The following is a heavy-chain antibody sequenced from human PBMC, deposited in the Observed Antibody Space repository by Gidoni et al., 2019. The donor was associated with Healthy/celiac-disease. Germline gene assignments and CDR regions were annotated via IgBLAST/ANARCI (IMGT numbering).Heavy chain of an antibody. CDR2: ISGSGGST. CDR1: GFTFSRYA. Sequence: EVQLLESGGGLVQPGGSLRLSCAASGFTFSRYAMSWVRQAPGKGLEWVSAISGSGGSTYYADSVKGRFTISRDNSKNTLYLQMNSLRAEDTAVYYCAKDLHGSGSYLYYFDYWGQGTLVTVSS. J-gene: IGHJ4*02. CDR3: AKDLHGSGSYLYYFDY. D-gene: IGHD3-10*01. V-gene: IGHV3-23*01.